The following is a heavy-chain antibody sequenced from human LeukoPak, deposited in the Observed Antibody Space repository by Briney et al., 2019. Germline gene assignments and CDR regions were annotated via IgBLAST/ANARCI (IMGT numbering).Heavy chain of an antibody. J-gene: IGHJ3*01. CDR2: IGPTGSHA. CDR3: ARDQRPYCGGECYCAIDL. V-gene: IGHV3-48*01. CDR1: GFTFTSHS. Sequence: GGSLRLSCEASGFTFTSHSMTWVRQAAGKTLEWISYIGPTGSHAHYADSVRGRFTHSRDNAKNSLYLQMDSLTVEDTAFYYCARDQRPYCGGECYCAIDLWGRGTLVTVSS. D-gene: IGHD2-21*01.